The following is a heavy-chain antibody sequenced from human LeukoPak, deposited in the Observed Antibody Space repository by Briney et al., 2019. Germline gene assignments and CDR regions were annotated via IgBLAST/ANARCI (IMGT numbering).Heavy chain of an antibody. CDR2: IVVGSGNT. V-gene: IGHV1-58*01. J-gene: IGHJ4*02. CDR3: TSDPTFYSGRYCFDY. Sequence: EASVKVSCKASGFTFSNSAVQWVRQARGQRLEWIGWIVVGSGNTNYAQKFQERVTITRDMSTSTAYMELSSLRSEDTAVYYCTSDPTFYSGRYCFDYWGQGTLATVSS. D-gene: IGHD1-26*01. CDR1: GFTFSNSA.